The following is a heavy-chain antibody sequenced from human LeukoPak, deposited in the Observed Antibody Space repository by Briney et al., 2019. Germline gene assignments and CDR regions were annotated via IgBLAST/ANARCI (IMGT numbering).Heavy chain of an antibody. CDR2: ISGSGGST. D-gene: IGHD3-3*01. Sequence: GGSLRLSCAASGFTFSSYGMSWVRQAPGKGLEWVSAISGSGGSTYYADSVKGRFTISRDNAKNSLYLQMNSLRAEDTAVYYCARDRGARVACFDYWGQGTLVTVSS. J-gene: IGHJ4*02. CDR3: ARDRGARVACFDY. V-gene: IGHV3-23*01. CDR1: GFTFSSYG.